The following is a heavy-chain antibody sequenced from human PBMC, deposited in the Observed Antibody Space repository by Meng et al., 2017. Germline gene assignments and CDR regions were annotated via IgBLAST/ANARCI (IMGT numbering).Heavy chain of an antibody. D-gene: IGHD6-13*01. CDR2: INPNSGGT. CDR3: ARGYSSSWYTDY. CDR1: GYTFTGYY. V-gene: IGHV1-2*06. J-gene: IGHJ4*02. Sequence: QRRLVQCGAGVKKPGASVKVSGQASGYTFTGYYMHWVRQAPGQGLEWMGRINPNSGGTNYAQKFQGRVTMTRDTSISTAYMELSRLRSDDTAVYYCARGYSSSWYTDYWGQGTLVTVSS.